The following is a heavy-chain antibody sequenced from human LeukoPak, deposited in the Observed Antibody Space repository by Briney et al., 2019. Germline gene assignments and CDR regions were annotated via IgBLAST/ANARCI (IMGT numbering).Heavy chain of an antibody. CDR3: ASGAGLGYYYGMDV. CDR2: IIPIFGTA. J-gene: IGHJ6*02. CDR1: GGTFSSYA. V-gene: IGHV1-69*13. Sequence: SVKVSCKASGGTFSSYAISWVRQAPGQGLEWMGGIIPIFGTANYAQKFQGRVTITADESTSTAYMELSSLRSEDTAVYYCASGAGLGYYYGMDVWGQETTVTVSS. D-gene: IGHD1-14*01.